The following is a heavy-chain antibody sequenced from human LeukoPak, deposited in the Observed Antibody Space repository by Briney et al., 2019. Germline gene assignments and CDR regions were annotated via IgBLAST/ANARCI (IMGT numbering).Heavy chain of an antibody. CDR3: ARVHGSGSSKINWFDP. D-gene: IGHD3-10*01. CDR1: GGSISSYD. J-gene: IGHJ5*02. Sequence: SETLSLTCTVSGGSISSYDWSWIRQPPGKGLEWIGYIYYSGSTNYNPSLKSRVTISVDTSKNQFSLKLSSVTAADTAVYYCARVHGSGSSKINWFDPWGQGTLVTVSS. CDR2: IYYSGST. V-gene: IGHV4-59*01.